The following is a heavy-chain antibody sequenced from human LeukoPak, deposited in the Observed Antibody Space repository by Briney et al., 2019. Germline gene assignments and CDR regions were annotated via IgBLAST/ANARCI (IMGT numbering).Heavy chain of an antibody. CDR3: AKEGSNSGWYDFDY. CDR2: ISTSGGTT. CDR1: GFTFSSCA. J-gene: IGHJ4*02. Sequence: PGGSLRLSGAASGFTFSSCAMSWVRQAPGKGLEWVSIISTSGGTTHYADSVKGRFTISRDNSKNTVYLQMNSLRAEDTAVYHCAKEGSNSGWYDFDYWGQGTLVTVSS. D-gene: IGHD6-19*01. V-gene: IGHV3-23*01.